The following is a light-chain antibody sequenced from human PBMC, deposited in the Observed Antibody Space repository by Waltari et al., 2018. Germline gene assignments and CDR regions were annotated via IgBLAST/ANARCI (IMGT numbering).Light chain of an antibody. Sequence: QSALTQPASVSGSPGPSITIPCTGTSSDVGSYNLVSWYQQHPGNAPKLMIYEGTKRPSGVSNRFSGSKSGNTASLTISGLQAEDEADYYCCSYAGGSALVFGGGTKLTVL. CDR3: CSYAGGSALV. CDR1: SSDVGSYNL. J-gene: IGLJ2*01. CDR2: EGT. V-gene: IGLV2-23*01.